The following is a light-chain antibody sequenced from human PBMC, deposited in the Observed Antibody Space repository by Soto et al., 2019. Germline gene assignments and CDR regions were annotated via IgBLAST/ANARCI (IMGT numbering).Light chain of an antibody. Sequence: EIVLTQSPGTLSLSPGERAALSCRASQSLSSNYLAWYQQKPGQAPRLLIYGASNTAPGIPDRFSGRGSGTDFILTISRLEPEDFAFYYCQQYGSSPPRTFGQGTKVE. CDR1: QSLSSNY. J-gene: IGKJ1*01. CDR3: QQYGSSPPRT. CDR2: GAS. V-gene: IGKV3-20*01.